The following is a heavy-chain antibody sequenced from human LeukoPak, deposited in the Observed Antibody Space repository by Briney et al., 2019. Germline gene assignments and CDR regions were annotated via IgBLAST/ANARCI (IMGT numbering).Heavy chain of an antibody. J-gene: IGHJ4*02. CDR1: GGSFSGYY. D-gene: IGHD3-22*01. CDR2: INHSGST. Sequence: SETLSLTCAVYGGSFSGYYWSWIRQPPGKGLEWIGEINHSGSTNYNPSLKSRVTISVGTSKNQFSLKLSSVTAADTAVYYCARVPIDYYDSSGYYWGQGTLVTVSS. V-gene: IGHV4-34*01. CDR3: ARVPIDYYDSSGYY.